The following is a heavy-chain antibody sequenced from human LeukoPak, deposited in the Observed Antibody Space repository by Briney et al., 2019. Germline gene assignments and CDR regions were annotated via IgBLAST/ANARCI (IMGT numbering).Heavy chain of an antibody. V-gene: IGHV3-48*02. CDR2: IRYSTI. Sequence: GGSLRLSCAASGFTFSDYSMNWVRQAPGEGLEWVSYIRYSTIYYADSVRGRFTISRDVAKNSLFLQMNSLRDEDTAVYYCARDHAWAFDYWGQGTLVTVSS. CDR1: GFTFSDYS. D-gene: IGHD2-2*01. J-gene: IGHJ4*02. CDR3: ARDHAWAFDY.